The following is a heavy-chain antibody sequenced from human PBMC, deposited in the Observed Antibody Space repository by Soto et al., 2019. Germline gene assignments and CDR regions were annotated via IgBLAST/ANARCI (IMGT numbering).Heavy chain of an antibody. D-gene: IGHD6-19*01. CDR2: INGGNGNT. CDR3: AKGVPGIAVAGTGYFQH. V-gene: IGHV1-3*01. J-gene: IGHJ1*01. Sequence: ASVKVSCKASGNTVPNYAIHWVRQAPGQRLEWMGWINGGNGNTYYSEHFQGRVTFTRDTSAGTVYMQLSSLTSEDTAAYYCAKGVPGIAVAGTGYFQHWGQGTLVTVSS. CDR1: GNTVPNYA.